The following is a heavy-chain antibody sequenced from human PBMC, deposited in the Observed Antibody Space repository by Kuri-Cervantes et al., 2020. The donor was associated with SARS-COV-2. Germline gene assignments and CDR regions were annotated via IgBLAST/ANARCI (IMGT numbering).Heavy chain of an antibody. CDR2: IYYSGST. CDR3: ARGYMIPSWFDP. CDR1: GFSLSTTGVG. J-gene: IGHJ5*02. D-gene: IGHD1-14*01. Sequence: SGPTLVKPTQTLTLTCTFSGFSLSTTGVGVGWIRQPPGKGLEWIGYIYYSGSTNYNPSLKSRVTISVDTSKNQFSLKLSSVTAADTAVYYCARGYMIPSWFDPWGQGTLVTVSS. V-gene: IGHV4-61*08.